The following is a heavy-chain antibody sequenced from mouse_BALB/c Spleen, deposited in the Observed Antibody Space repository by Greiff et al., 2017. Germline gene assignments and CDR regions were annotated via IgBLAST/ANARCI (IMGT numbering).Heavy chain of an antibody. CDR2: IRSKSNNYAT. CDR3: VRHPGTRYFDV. Sequence: DVKLQESGGGLVQPKGSLKLSCAASGFTFNTYAMNWVRQAPGKGLEWVARIRSKSNNYATYYADSVKDRFTISRDDSQSMLYLQMNNLKTEDTAMYYCVRHPGTRYFDVWGAGTTVTVSS. J-gene: IGHJ1*01. CDR1: GFTFNTYA. D-gene: IGHD3-1*01. V-gene: IGHV10-1*02.